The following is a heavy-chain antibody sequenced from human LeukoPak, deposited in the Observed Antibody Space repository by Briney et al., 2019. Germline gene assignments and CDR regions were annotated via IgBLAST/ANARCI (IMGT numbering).Heavy chain of an antibody. CDR2: ISSSGTTI. V-gene: IGHV3-48*03. CDR3: ARGGLYYYDSSGYYRERRAFDI. CDR1: GFTFSSYE. D-gene: IGHD3-22*01. Sequence: GGSLRLSCAASGFTFSSYEMNWVRQAPGKGLEWVSYISSSGTTIYYADSVKGRFTMSRDNAKNSLYLQMNSLRAEDTDVYYCARGGLYYYDSSGYYRERRAFDIWGQGTMVTVSS. J-gene: IGHJ3*02.